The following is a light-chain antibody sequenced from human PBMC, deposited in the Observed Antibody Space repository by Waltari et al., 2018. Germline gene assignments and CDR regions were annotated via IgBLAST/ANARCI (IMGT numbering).Light chain of an antibody. CDR1: RDIRSY. CDR2: AAS. CDR3: QQPPGT. J-gene: IGKJ4*01. Sequence: DIQLTKSPSFLSASVGDRVTFTCRASRDIRSYLAWYQQKSGKAPKLLIFAASTLQSGVPSRFSGSGSGTEFTLTISNLQPEDVATYYCQQPPGTFGGGTKVEIK. V-gene: IGKV1-9*01.